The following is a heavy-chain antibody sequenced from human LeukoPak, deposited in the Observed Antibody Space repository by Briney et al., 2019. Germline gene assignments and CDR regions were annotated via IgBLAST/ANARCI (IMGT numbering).Heavy chain of an antibody. CDR3: ARGYSGYGVRLSDY. CDR1: GFTFDDYG. D-gene: IGHD5-12*01. J-gene: IGHJ4*02. CDR2: INWNGGST. V-gene: IGHV3-20*04. Sequence: GGSLRLSCAASGFTFDDYGMSWVRQAPGKGLEWVSGINWNGGSTGYADSVKGRFTISRDNAKNSLFLQMNSLRAEDTAVYYCARGYSGYGVRLSDYWGQGTLVTVSS.